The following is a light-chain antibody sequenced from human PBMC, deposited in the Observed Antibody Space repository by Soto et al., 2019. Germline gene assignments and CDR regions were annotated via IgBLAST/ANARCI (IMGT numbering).Light chain of an antibody. CDR2: DVT. CDR1: SSDVGGYNY. CDR3: CSYAGSDILV. Sequence: QSALTQPRSVSGSPGQSVTISCTGTSSDVGGYNYVSWYQRHPGKAPKLIISDVTKRPSGVPDRFSCSKSGNTASLTISGLQAEDEADYDCCSYAGSDILVFGGGTKLTVL. J-gene: IGLJ2*01. V-gene: IGLV2-11*01.